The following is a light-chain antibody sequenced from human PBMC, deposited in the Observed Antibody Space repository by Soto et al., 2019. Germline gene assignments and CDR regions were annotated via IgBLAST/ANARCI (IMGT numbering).Light chain of an antibody. J-gene: IGLJ1*01. CDR2: DVS. CDR1: SSDVGGYNY. V-gene: IGLV2-14*01. CDR3: SSYTTSSAFYA. Sequence: QSVLTQPASVSGSPGHSISISCTETSSDVGGYNYVSWYQQHPGKAPKLMIYDVSNRPSGFSNRFSGSKSGNTASLTISGLQAEEEADYYCSSYTTSSAFYAFGTGPKVPVL.